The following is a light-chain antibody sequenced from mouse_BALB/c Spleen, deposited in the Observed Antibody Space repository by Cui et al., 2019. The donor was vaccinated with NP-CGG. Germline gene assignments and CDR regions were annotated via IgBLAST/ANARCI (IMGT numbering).Light chain of an antibody. CDR2: GTN. CDR3: ALWYSNHWV. V-gene: IGLV1*01. J-gene: IGLJ1*01. CDR1: TGTVTTSNY. Sequence: QAVVTQESALPTSPGETVTLTCRSSTGTVTTSNYANWVQEKPDHLFTGLIGGTNNRAPGVPARFSGSLIGDKAALTITGAQTEDKAIYFCALWYSNHWVFGGGTKLTVL.